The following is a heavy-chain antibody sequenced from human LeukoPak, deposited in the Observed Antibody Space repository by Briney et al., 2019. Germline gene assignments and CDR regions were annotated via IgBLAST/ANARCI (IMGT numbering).Heavy chain of an antibody. CDR3: ARAVVLGALYYFDY. V-gene: IGHV7-4-1*02. Sequence: GASVKVSCKASGYTFTSYAMNWVRQAPGQGLEWMGWININTGNPTYAQGFTGRFVFSLDTSVSTAYLQISSLKAEDTAVYYCARAVVLGALYYFDYWGQGTLVTVSS. J-gene: IGHJ4*02. CDR1: GYTFTSYA. D-gene: IGHD1-26*01. CDR2: ININTGNP.